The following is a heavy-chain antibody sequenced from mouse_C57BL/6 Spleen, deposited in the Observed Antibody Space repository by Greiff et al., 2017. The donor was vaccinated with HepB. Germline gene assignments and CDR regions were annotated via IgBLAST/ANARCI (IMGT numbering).Heavy chain of an antibody. CDR2: INPGSGGT. CDR3: ARWEAYYCSSYFDY. Sequence: QVQLQQSGAELVRPGTSVKVSCKASGYAFTNYLIEWVKQRPGQGLEWIGVINPGSGGTNYNEKFKGKATLTADKSSSPAYMQLSSLTSEDSAVYFCARWEAYYCSSYFDYWGQGTTLTVSS. CDR1: GYAFTNYL. V-gene: IGHV1-54*01. D-gene: IGHD1-1*01. J-gene: IGHJ2*01.